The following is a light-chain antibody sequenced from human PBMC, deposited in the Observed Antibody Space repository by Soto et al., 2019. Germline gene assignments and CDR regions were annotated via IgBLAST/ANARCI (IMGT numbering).Light chain of an antibody. CDR3: SSYTSSSTRV. V-gene: IGLV2-14*03. CDR1: SSDVSGYKY. Sequence: QSALTQPASVSGSPGQSITISCTGTSSDVSGYKYVSWYQQHPGKAPKLMIYDIRNRPSGVSNRFSGSKSGNTASLTISGLQAEDEAIYYCSSYTSSSTRVFGTGTKLTVL. J-gene: IGLJ1*01. CDR2: DIR.